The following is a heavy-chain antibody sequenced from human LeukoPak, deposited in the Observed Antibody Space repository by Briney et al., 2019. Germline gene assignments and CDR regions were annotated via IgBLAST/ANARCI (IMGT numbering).Heavy chain of an antibody. CDR2: IYTSGST. V-gene: IGHV4-4*09. CDR1: GGSISSYY. D-gene: IGHD3-9*01. Sequence: KPSETLSLTCTVSGGSISSYYWSWIRQPPGKGLEWIGYIYTSGSTNYNPSLKSRVTISVDTSKNQFSLKLSSVTAADTAVYYCARHDDILTGYIDYWGQGILVTVSS. CDR3: ARHDDILTGYIDY. J-gene: IGHJ4*02.